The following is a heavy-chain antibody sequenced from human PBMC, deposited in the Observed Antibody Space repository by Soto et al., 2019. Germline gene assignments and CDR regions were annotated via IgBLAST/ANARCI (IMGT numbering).Heavy chain of an antibody. CDR2: INSNGDST. D-gene: IGHD2-2*01. J-gene: IGHJ4*02. V-gene: IGHV3-23*01. Sequence: EVQLLESGGGLVQPGGSLRLSCVASGFTFSRYVMSGVRQATGKGLEWVSTINSNGDSTYYADSVKGRFTISRDNSRNSLDLQVNILRDEDTAVYYCARVPDLDYCSRTSCLYYFDYWGQGALVTVSS. CDR1: GFTFSRYV. CDR3: ARVPDLDYCSRTSCLYYFDY.